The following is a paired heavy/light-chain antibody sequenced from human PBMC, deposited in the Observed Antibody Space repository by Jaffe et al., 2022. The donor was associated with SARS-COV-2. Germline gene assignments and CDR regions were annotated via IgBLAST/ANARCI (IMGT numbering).Heavy chain of an antibody. J-gene: IGHJ5*02. Sequence: EVQLVESGGGLVQPGRSLRLSCAASGFTFDDYAMHWVRQAPGKGLEWVSGISWNSGSIGYADSVKGRFTISRDNAKNSLYLQMNSLRPEDTALYYCARSGYSSSPTGGWFDPWGQGTLVTVSS. D-gene: IGHD6-13*01. CDR1: GFTFDDYA. CDR2: ISWNSGSI. CDR3: ARSGYSSSPTGGWFDP. V-gene: IGHV3-9*01.
Light chain of an antibody. Sequence: QLVLTQSPSASASLGASVKLTCTLSSGHSSYAIAWHQQQPEKGPRYLMKLNSDGSHYKGGGIPDRFSGSSSGAERYLTISSLQSEDEADYYCQTWGTGIQVFGGGTKLTVL. V-gene: IGLV4-69*01. CDR3: QTWGTGIQV. J-gene: IGLJ3*02. CDR2: LNSDGSH. CDR1: SGHSSYA.